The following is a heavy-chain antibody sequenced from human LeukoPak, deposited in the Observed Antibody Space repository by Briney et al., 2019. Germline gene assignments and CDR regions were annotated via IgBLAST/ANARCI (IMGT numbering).Heavy chain of an antibody. J-gene: IGHJ4*02. D-gene: IGHD3-16*02. Sequence: GRSLRLSCAASGFTFSSSGMNWVRQAPGKGLEWVSSITSSSTYIYYADSVRGRFTISRDNAKNSLYLQMNSLRAEDTAVYYCARDVNDYVWGSYRTDYWGQGTLVTVSS. V-gene: IGHV3-21*01. CDR2: ITSSSTYI. CDR1: GFTFSSSG. CDR3: ARDVNDYVWGSYRTDY.